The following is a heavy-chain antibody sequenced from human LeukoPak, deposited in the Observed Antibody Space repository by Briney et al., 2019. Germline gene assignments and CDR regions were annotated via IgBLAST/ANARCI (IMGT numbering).Heavy chain of an antibody. CDR1: GYTFTGYY. CDR3: ARELSTSPPSTAMVPDGAFDI. CDR2: INPNSGGT. D-gene: IGHD5-18*01. V-gene: IGHV1-2*02. Sequence: ASVKVSCKASGYTFTGYYMHWVRQAPGQGLEWMGWINPNSGGTNYAQKFQGRVTMTRDTSISTAYMELSRLRSDDTAVYYCARELSTSPPSTAMVPDGAFDIWGQGAMVTVSS. J-gene: IGHJ3*02.